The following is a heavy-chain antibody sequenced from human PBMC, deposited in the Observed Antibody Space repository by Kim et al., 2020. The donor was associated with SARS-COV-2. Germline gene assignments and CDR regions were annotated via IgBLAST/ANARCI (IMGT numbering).Heavy chain of an antibody. V-gene: IGHV4-34*01. Sequence: SETLSLTCAVYGGSFSGYYWSWIRQPPGKGLEWIGEINHSGSTNYNPSLKSRVTISVDTSKNQFSLKLSSVTAADTAVYYCARDPGLEQPLDYWGQGTLVTVSS. J-gene: IGHJ4*02. D-gene: IGHD6-13*01. CDR2: INHSGST. CDR3: ARDPGLEQPLDY. CDR1: GGSFSGYY.